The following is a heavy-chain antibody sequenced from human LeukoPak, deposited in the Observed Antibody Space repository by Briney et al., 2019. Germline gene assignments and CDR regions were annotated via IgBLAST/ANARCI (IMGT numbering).Heavy chain of an antibody. J-gene: IGHJ5*02. Sequence: SETLSLTCTVSGGSISSYYWSWIRQPAGKGLEWIGRIYTSGSTNYNPSLKSRVTMSVDTSKNQFSLKLSSVAAADTAVYYCARESGRPFWSGYYNPWGQGTLVTVSS. CDR2: IYTSGST. V-gene: IGHV4-4*07. CDR3: ARESGRPFWSGYYNP. D-gene: IGHD3-3*01. CDR1: GGSISSYY.